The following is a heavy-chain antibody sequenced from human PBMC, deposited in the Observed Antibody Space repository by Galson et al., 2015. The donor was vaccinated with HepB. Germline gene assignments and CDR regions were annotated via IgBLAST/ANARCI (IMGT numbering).Heavy chain of an antibody. CDR1: GFTFSSYW. J-gene: IGHJ6*03. Sequence: SLRLSCAASGFTFSSYWMSWVRQAPGKGLEWVANIKQDGSEKYYVDSVKGRSTISRDNAKNSLYLQMNSLRAEDTAVYYCARDTPDLYDYIWGTLHYYYYYMDVWGKGTTVTVSS. V-gene: IGHV3-7*01. CDR2: IKQDGSEK. CDR3: ARDTPDLYDYIWGTLHYYYYYMDV. D-gene: IGHD3-16*01.